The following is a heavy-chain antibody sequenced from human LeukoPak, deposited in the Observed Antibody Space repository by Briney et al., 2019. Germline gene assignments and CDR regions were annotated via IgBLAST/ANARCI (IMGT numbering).Heavy chain of an antibody. CDR3: ARGDGGNYDY. CDR1: GYTFTDYY. Sequence: GASVKVSCKASGYTFTDYYIHWVRQAPGQGLEWMGWINPNTGGTNYAQKSRGRVTMTRDTSISTTYMELSRLISDDTAVYYCARGDGGNYDYWGQGTLVTVSS. CDR2: INPNTGGT. D-gene: IGHD2-21*01. J-gene: IGHJ4*02. V-gene: IGHV1-2*02.